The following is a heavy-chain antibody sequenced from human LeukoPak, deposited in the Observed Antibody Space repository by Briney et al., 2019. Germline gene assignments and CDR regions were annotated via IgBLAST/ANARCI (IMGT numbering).Heavy chain of an antibody. CDR1: GFTPSDYG. CDR3: SKDFGPWGVGATPHY. Sequence: GGSLRLSCVVSGFTPSDYGIHWVRQAPGRGLQWVAFIPFDGSHKYYADSVEGRFTISRDTSKNTLFLQMNSLTVEDTAIYFCSKDFGPWGVGATPHYWGQGTLVTVSS. CDR2: IPFDGSHK. J-gene: IGHJ4*02. V-gene: IGHV3-30*02. D-gene: IGHD1-26*01.